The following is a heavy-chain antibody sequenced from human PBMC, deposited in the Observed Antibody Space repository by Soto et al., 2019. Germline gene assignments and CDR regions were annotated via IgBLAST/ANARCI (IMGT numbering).Heavy chain of an antibody. J-gene: IGHJ1*01. CDR1: GFTFSNYW. CDR3: TLGYCSGGSCYSALYFQH. V-gene: IGHV3-74*01. D-gene: IGHD2-15*01. CDR2: VNGDGSST. Sequence: PVGSLRLSCAASGFTFSNYWMHWVRQAPGKGLVWVSRVNGDGSSTFYADSVKGRFTISRDNAKNTVYLQMNSLRAEDTAVYYCTLGYCSGGSCYSALYFQHWGQGTLVTVSS.